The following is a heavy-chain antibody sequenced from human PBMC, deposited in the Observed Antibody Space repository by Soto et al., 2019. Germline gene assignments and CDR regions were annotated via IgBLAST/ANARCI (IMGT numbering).Heavy chain of an antibody. CDR3: ATSVNSAMAFDY. J-gene: IGHJ4*02. CDR2: INPDGGIT. CDR1: GYTFTHYY. V-gene: IGHV1-46*01. D-gene: IGHD5-18*01. Sequence: ASVKVSCKASGYTFTHYYIHWVRQAPGQGLEWMGIINPDGGITTYAQKFRAGFSMTRDTSTSTVYLELSSLRSEDSAVYYCATSVNSAMAFDYWGQGTLVTVSS.